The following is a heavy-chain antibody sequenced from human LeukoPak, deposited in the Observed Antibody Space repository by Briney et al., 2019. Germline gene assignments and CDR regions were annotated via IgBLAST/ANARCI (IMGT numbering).Heavy chain of an antibody. CDR1: GFTFSSYA. CDR3: AKGEQWLVLSAFDI. D-gene: IGHD6-19*01. J-gene: IGHJ3*02. CDR2: ISGSGGST. V-gene: IGHV3-23*01. Sequence: GGSLRLSCAASGFTFSSYAMGWVRQAPGKGREWVSAISGSGGSTSYADSVKGRFTISRDNSKNTLYLQMNSLRAEDTAVYYCAKGEQWLVLSAFDIWGQGTMVTVSS.